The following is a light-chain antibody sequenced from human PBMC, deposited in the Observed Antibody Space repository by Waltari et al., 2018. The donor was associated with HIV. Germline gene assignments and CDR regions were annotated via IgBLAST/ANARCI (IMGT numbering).Light chain of an antibody. CDR2: EVS. J-gene: IGLJ2*01. Sequence: QSALTQPASVSGSPGQSITISCTGTSRAVGSYNLVSWYQQHPGKAPKLTIYEVSKRPSGVSNRFHGSKSGNTASLTISGLQAEDEADYYCCSYAGTSTYVAFGGGTKLTVL. V-gene: IGLV2-23*02. CDR1: SRAVGSYNL. CDR3: CSYAGTSTYVA.